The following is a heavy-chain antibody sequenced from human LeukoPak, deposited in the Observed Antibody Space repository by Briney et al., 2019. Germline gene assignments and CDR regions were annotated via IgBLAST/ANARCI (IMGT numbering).Heavy chain of an antibody. CDR2: IIPIFGTA. Sequence: ASVKVSCKASGGTFSSYAISWVRQAPGQGLEWMGGIIPIFGTANYAQKFQGRVTTTADESTSTAYMELSSLRSEDTAVYYCARVIEYSSSSSWFDPWGQGTLVTVSS. CDR3: ARVIEYSSSSSWFDP. D-gene: IGHD6-6*01. J-gene: IGHJ5*02. CDR1: GGTFSSYA. V-gene: IGHV1-69*13.